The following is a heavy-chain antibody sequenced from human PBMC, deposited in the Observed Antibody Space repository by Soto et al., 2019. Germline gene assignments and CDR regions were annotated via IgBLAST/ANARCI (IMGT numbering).Heavy chain of an antibody. CDR3: ARGDYYYDSSRFDY. J-gene: IGHJ4*02. Sequence: QVQLVESGGGVVQPGRSLRLSCAASGFTFSSYAMHWVRQAPGKGLEWVAVISYDGSNKYYADSVKGRFTISRDNSKNTLYLQMNSLRAEDTAVYYCARGDYYYDSSRFDYWGQGTLVTVSS. CDR1: GFTFSSYA. CDR2: ISYDGSNK. D-gene: IGHD3-22*01. V-gene: IGHV3-30-3*01.